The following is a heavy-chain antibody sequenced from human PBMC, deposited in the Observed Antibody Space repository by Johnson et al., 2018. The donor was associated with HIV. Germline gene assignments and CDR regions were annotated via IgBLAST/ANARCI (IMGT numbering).Heavy chain of an antibody. D-gene: IGHD5-24*01. CDR3: AKEDGNLNAFDI. V-gene: IGHV3-20*04. CDR1: GFTFDDYG. J-gene: IGHJ3*02. Sequence: VQLVESGGGVVRPGGSLRVSCAASGFTFDDYGMSWVRQAPGKGLEWVSGISWNSGSIGYADSVKGRFTISRDNAKNSLYLQMNSLRAEDTAWYYCAKEDGNLNAFDIWGQGTMVTVSS. CDR2: ISWNSGSI.